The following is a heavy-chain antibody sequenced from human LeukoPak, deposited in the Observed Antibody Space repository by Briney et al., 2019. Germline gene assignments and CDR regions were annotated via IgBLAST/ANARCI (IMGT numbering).Heavy chain of an antibody. CDR1: GGSINSYY. Sequence: SETLSLTCTVSGGSINSYYWSWIRQPAGKGLEWIGRIYTSGSTNYNPSLKSRVTMSVDTSKNQFSLKLSSVTAADTAVYYCARAPRGPRGVVPAAKSAFDIWGQGTMVTVSS. V-gene: IGHV4-4*07. CDR2: IYTSGST. D-gene: IGHD2-2*01. CDR3: ARAPRGPRGVVPAAKSAFDI. J-gene: IGHJ3*02.